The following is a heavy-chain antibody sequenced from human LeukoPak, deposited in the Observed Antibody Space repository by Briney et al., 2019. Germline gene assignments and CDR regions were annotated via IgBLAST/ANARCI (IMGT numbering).Heavy chain of an antibody. CDR3: AGVDTAMVYFYYYGMDV. CDR2: IIPIFGTA. CDR1: RGTFSSYA. V-gene: IGHV1-69*06. D-gene: IGHD5-18*01. J-gene: IGHJ6*04. Sequence: ASVPVSCKASRGTFSSYAISWVRQAPGHGLEWPGGIIPIFGTANYAQKFQGRVTITPYKSTSTAYMELSSLRSEDTAVDYCAGVDTAMVYFYYYGMDVWGKGTTVTVSS.